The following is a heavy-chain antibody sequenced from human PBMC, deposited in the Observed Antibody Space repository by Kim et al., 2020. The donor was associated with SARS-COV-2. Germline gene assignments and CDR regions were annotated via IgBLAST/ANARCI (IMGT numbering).Heavy chain of an antibody. V-gene: IGHV4-31*03. CDR1: GGSISSGGYY. CDR2: IYYSGST. CDR3: ARDGELGFDY. Sequence: SETLSLTCTVSGGSISSGGYYWSWIRQHPGKGLEWIGYIYYSGSTYYNPSLKSRVTISVDTSKNQFSLKLSSMTAADTAVYYCARDGELGFDYWGQGTLVTVSS. D-gene: IGHD1-7*01. J-gene: IGHJ4*02.